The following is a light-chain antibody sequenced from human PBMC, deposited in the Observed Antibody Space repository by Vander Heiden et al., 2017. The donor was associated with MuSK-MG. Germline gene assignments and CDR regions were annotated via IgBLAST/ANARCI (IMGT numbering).Light chain of an antibody. Sequence: IQMPPSPSSLSASVGDRVTITCRASQSISSYLNWYQQKQGKAPKLLIYAASSLQSGVPSRFSGSGSGTDFTLTISSLQPEDFATYYCQQSYSTPRKFGQGTKVEIK. V-gene: IGKV1-39*01. CDR2: AAS. J-gene: IGKJ1*01. CDR1: QSISSY. CDR3: QQSYSTPRK.